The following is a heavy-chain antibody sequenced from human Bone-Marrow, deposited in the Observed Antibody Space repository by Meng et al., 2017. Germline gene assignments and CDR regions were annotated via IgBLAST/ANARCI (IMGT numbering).Heavy chain of an antibody. V-gene: IGHV1-69*13. CDR3: ARELLWFGELFGGNDY. Sequence: SVKVSCKASGGTFSSYAISRVRQAPGQGLEWMGGIIPIFGTANYAQKFQGRVTITADESTSTAYMELSSLRSEDTAVYYCARELLWFGELFGGNDYWGQGTLVTVSS. D-gene: IGHD3-10*01. CDR2: IIPIFGTA. CDR1: GGTFSSYA. J-gene: IGHJ4*02.